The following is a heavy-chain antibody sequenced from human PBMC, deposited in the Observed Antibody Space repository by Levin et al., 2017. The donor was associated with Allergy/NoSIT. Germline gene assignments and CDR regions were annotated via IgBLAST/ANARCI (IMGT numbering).Heavy chain of an antibody. D-gene: IGHD3-9*01. J-gene: IGHJ4*02. V-gene: IGHV1-8*01. CDR1: GYTFTSYD. Sequence: ASVKVSCKASGYTFTSYDINWVRQATGQGLEWMGWMNPNSGNTGYAQKFQGRVTMTRNTSISTAYMELSSLRSEDTAVYYCARGGYYDILTGSAYDYWGQGTLVTVSS. CDR2: MNPNSGNT. CDR3: ARGGYYDILTGSAYDY.